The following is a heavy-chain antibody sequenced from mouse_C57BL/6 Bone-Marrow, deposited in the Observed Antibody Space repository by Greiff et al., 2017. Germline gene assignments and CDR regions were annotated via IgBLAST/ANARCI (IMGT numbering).Heavy chain of an antibody. Sequence: EVKLQQSGAELVKPGASVKLSCTASGFNIKDYYIHWVKQRTEQGLEWIGRIDPEDGETKYAPKFQDKATITADTSSNTAYLQLSSLTSEDTAVYYGTRSLIYYGTNYWGQGTTLTVSS. CDR1: GFNIKDYY. CDR3: TRSLIYYGTNY. CDR2: IDPEDGET. V-gene: IGHV14-2*01. D-gene: IGHD1-1*01. J-gene: IGHJ2*01.